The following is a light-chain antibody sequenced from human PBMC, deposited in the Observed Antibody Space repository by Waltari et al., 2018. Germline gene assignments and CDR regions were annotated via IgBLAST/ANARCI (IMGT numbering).Light chain of an antibody. V-gene: IGLV2-23*02. CDR1: TSDVGGYNL. J-gene: IGLJ1*01. CDR2: EVS. CDR3: CSYASTSTGV. Sequence: QSALTQPASVSGSPGQSITVSCTGTTSDVGGYNLVSWYQQHPGKAPKLILYEVSKRPSGVSSRLSGSKSGNTASLTISGLQAEDEADYYCCSYASTSTGVFGTGTKVTVL.